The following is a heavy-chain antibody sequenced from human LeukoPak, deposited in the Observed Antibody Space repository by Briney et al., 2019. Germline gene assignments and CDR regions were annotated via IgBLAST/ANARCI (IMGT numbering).Heavy chain of an antibody. CDR3: ARDPLKRDDSMN. CDR2: IKQDGSEK. Sequence: GGSLRLSCAASGFNFSHFWMGWVRRAPGKGLEWVANIKQDGSEKYYVDSVKGRFTISRDNAKNSLYLQMNSLGAEDTAVYYCARDPLKRDDSMNWGQGTLVTVSS. D-gene: IGHD3-22*01. CDR1: GFNFSHFW. V-gene: IGHV3-7*03. J-gene: IGHJ4*02.